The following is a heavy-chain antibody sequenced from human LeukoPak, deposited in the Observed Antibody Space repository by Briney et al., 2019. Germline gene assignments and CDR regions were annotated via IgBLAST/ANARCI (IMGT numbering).Heavy chain of an antibody. CDR3: ARVGYNSGWDRH. J-gene: IGHJ4*02. Sequence: PGGSLRLSCAASGFNFSSNYLSWVRQAPGKGLEWVSVIYSGGRTYYADSVKGRFTISRDNSKNTLYLQMNSLRAEDTAVYYCARVGYNSGWDRHWGQGILVTVSS. V-gene: IGHV3-53*01. CDR1: GFNFSSNY. D-gene: IGHD6-19*01. CDR2: IYSGGRT.